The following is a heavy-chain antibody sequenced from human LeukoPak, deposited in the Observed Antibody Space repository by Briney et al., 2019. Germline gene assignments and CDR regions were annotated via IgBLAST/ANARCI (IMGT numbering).Heavy chain of an antibody. Sequence: GGSLRLSCAASGFTFSSYWMSWVRQAPGKGLEWVANIKQDGSEKYYVDSVKGRFTTSRDNAKNSLYLQMNSLRAEDTAVYYCASSFFGVVIPSYDAFDIWGQGTMVTVSS. CDR1: GFTFSSYW. CDR3: ASSFFGVVIPSYDAFDI. V-gene: IGHV3-7*01. J-gene: IGHJ3*02. D-gene: IGHD3-3*01. CDR2: IKQDGSEK.